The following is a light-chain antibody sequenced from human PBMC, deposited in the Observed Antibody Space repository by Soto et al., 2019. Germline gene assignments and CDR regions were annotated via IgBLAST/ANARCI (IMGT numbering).Light chain of an antibody. CDR2: GAS. J-gene: IGKJ1*01. Sequence: EIVMTQSPATLSVSPGERATLSCRASQSVSSNLAWYQQKPGQAPRLLIYGASTRATGIPARFSGSGSGTEFTLTISSLQSEDSALYYCQHYNNWPPRRTFGQGTTLDI. CDR1: QSVSSN. V-gene: IGKV3-15*01. CDR3: QHYNNWPPRRT.